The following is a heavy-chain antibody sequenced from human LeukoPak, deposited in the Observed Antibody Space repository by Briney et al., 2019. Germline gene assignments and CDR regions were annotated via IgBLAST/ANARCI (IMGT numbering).Heavy chain of an antibody. D-gene: IGHD6-13*01. CDR1: GYSFTSYW. CDR2: IYPGDSDT. J-gene: IGHJ6*02. CDR3: ARLRPQLIRGYYYYGMDV. Sequence: GESLKISCKGSGYSFTSYWIGWVRQMPGKGLEWMGIIYPGDSDTTYSPSFQGQVTISADKSISTAYLQWSSLKASDTAMYYCARLRPQLIRGYYYYGMDVWGQETTVTVSS. V-gene: IGHV5-51*01.